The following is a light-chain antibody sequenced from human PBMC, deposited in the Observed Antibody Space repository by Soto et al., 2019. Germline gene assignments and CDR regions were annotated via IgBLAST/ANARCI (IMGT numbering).Light chain of an antibody. CDR1: QSLLHSNGYNY. Sequence: DIVMTQPPLSLPVTPGEPASISCRSSQSLLHSNGYNYLDWYLQKPGQSPQLLIYLGSNRASGVPDRFSGSGSGTEFTLEISRVEAEDVGVYYCMQALQAPLTFGGGTKVEIK. V-gene: IGKV2-28*01. CDR3: MQALQAPLT. CDR2: LGS. J-gene: IGKJ4*01.